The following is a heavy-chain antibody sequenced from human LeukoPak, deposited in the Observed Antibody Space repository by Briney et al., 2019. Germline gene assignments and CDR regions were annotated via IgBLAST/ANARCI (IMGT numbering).Heavy chain of an antibody. CDR2: ISGSGGST. V-gene: IGHV3-23*01. CDR1: GFTFSSYA. CDR3: ARDLETAQLDY. D-gene: IGHD1-14*01. J-gene: IGHJ4*02. Sequence: GGSLRLSCAASGFTFSSYAMSWVRQAPGKGLEWVSAISGSGGSTYYADSVKGRFTISRDNAKNSLYLQMNSLRAEDTAVYYCARDLETAQLDYWGQGTLVTVSS.